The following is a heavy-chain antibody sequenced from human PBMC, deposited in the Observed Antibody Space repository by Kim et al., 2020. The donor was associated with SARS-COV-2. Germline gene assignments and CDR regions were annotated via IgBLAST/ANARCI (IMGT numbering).Heavy chain of an antibody. J-gene: IGHJ4*02. CDR2: IYTSGST. V-gene: IGHV4-4*07. D-gene: IGHD1-26*01. CDR3: ARGNSGSYYEGPHFDY. CDR1: GGSISSYY. Sequence: SETLSPTCTVSGGSISSYYWSWIRQPAGKGLEWIGRIYTSGSTNYNPSLKSRVTMSVDTSKNQFSLKLSSVTAADTAVYYCARGNSGSYYEGPHFDYWGQGTLVTVSS.